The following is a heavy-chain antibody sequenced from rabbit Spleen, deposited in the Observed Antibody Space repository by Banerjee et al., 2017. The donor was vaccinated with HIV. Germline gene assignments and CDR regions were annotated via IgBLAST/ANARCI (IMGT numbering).Heavy chain of an antibody. CDR2: INAVTGKA. CDR3: ARDTSSSFSSYGMDL. Sequence: QEQLVESGGGLVQPEGSLTLTCTASGFSFSSGYDMCWVRQAPGKGLEWIGCINAVTGKAVYASWAKGRFTISKTSSTTVTLQMTSLTAADTATYFCARDTSSSFSSYGMDLWGPGDPRHRL. D-gene: IGHD1-1*01. CDR1: GFSFSSGYD. V-gene: IGHV1S45*01. J-gene: IGHJ6*01.